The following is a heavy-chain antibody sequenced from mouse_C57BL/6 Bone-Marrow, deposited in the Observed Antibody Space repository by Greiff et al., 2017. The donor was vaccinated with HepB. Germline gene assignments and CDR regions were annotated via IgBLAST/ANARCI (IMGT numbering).Heavy chain of an antibody. J-gene: IGHJ1*03. CDR2: IYPGDGDT. CDR3: ARSRLITTVARDWYFDV. V-gene: IGHV1-82*01. D-gene: IGHD1-1*01. Sequence: VKLQESGPELVKPGASVKISCKASGYAFSSSWMNWVKQRPGKGLEWIGRIYPGDGDTNYNGKFKGKATLTADKSSSTAYLQLSSLTSEDSAVYFCARSRLITTVARDWYFDVWGTGTTVTVSS. CDR1: GYAFSSSW.